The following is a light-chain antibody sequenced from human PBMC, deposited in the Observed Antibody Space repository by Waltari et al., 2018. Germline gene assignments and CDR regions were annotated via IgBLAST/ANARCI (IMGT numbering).Light chain of an antibody. J-gene: IGKJ4*01. CDR3: QQRRDWPLT. CDR2: DTS. Sequence: DIVLTQSPAILSLSPGERASLSYRASQSVTNYLAWYQQKPGQAPRLLNYDTSNRATGIPARFSGSGFGTDFTLTISSLEPEDFAVYYCQQRRDWPLTFGGGTKVEIK. V-gene: IGKV3-11*01. CDR1: QSVTNY.